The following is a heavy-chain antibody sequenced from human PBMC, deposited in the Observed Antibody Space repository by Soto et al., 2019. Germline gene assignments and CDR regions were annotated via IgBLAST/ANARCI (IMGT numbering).Heavy chain of an antibody. CDR2: IIPIFGTA. D-gene: IGHD3-22*01. J-gene: IGHJ3*02. CDR1: GGTFSSYA. V-gene: IGHV1-69*13. Sequence: GASVKVSCKASGGTFSSYAISWVRQAPGQGLEWMGGIIPIFGTANYAQKFRGRVTITADESTSTAYMELSSLRSEDTAVYYCAFTYYYDSSGPSGAFDIWGQGTVVTVSS. CDR3: AFTYYYDSSGPSGAFDI.